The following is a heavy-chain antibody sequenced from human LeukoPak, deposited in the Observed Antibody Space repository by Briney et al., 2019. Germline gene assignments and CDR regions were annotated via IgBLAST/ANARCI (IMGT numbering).Heavy chain of an antibody. CDR1: GGSISTYS. D-gene: IGHD2-2*02. Sequence: SETLSLTCTVSGGSISTYSWSWIRQPPGKGLEWIGEINHSGSTNYNPSLKSRVTISVDTSKNQFSLKLSSVTAADTAVYYCARGHLYCSSTSCYTRASRYYYYMDVWGKGTTVTVSS. J-gene: IGHJ6*03. CDR3: ARGHLYCSSTSCYTRASRYYYYMDV. CDR2: INHSGST. V-gene: IGHV4-34*01.